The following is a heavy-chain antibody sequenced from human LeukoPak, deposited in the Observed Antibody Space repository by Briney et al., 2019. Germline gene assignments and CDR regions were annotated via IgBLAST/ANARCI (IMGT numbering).Heavy chain of an antibody. J-gene: IGHJ5*02. CDR3: ARGRKQWLVRWFDP. CDR2: MNPNSGNT. Sequence: ASVKVSCKASGYTFTSYYMHWVRQATGRGLEWMGWMNPNSGNTGYAQKFQGRVTMTRNTSISTAYMELSSLRSEDTAVYYCARGRKQWLVRWFDPWGQGTLVTVSS. D-gene: IGHD6-19*01. V-gene: IGHV1-8*02. CDR1: GYTFTSYY.